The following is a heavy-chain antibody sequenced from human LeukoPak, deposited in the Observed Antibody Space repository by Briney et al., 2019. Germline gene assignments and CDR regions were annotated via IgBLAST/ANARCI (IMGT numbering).Heavy chain of an antibody. CDR1: GGTFSSYA. J-gene: IGHJ4*02. CDR3: ARDDWYSSGWPLFDY. Sequence: GASVKVSCKASGGTFSSYAISWVRQAPGQGLEWMGRIIPILGIANYAQKFQGRVTITADKSTCTAYMELSSLRSDDTAVYYCARDDWYSSGWPLFDYWGQGTLVTVSS. V-gene: IGHV1-69*04. CDR2: IIPILGIA. D-gene: IGHD6-19*01.